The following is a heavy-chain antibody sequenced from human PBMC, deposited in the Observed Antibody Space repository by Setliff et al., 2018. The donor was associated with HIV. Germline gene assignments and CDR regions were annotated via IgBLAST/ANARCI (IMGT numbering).Heavy chain of an antibody. V-gene: IGHV3-53*01. D-gene: IGHD3-16*01. J-gene: IGHJ5*02. CDR2: IYNDGRT. CDR1: GFIISAHF. Sequence: GGSLRLSCAASGFIISAHFMDWVRQAPGKGLEWVSGIYNDGRTFYAESAKGRFTISRDDSKNTVYLQMLSLRVDDTAAYYCAKGVKWLDPWGQGILVTVSS. CDR3: AKGVKWLDP.